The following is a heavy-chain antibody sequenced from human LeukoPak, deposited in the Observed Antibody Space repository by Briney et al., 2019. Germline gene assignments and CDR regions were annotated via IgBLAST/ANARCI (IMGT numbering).Heavy chain of an antibody. D-gene: IGHD3-10*01. CDR2: TYYSGST. J-gene: IGHJ5*02. CDR1: GDSISSYY. Sequence: SETLSLTCTVSGDSISSYYWSWIRQPPGKGLEWIGYTYYSGSTNYRPSLKSRVTISVDTSKNQFSLKLSSVTAADTAVYYCARGGYYGSGNDFRFDPWGQGTLVTVSS. V-gene: IGHV4-59*01. CDR3: ARGGYYGSGNDFRFDP.